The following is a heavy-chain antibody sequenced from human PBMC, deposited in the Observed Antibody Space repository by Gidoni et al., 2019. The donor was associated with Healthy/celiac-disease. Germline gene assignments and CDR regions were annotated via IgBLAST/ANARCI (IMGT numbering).Heavy chain of an antibody. CDR2: ISGSGGST. D-gene: IGHD3-22*01. CDR1: RFTFGSYA. CDR3: AKPTYYYDSSVYYFDY. J-gene: IGHJ4*02. Sequence: EVQLLESGGDLVQPGGALRPSCAASRFTFGSYAMRWVRQAPGTGLEWGSAISGSGGSTYFADSVKGRFTISRDNSKNTLYLYMNSLRAEDTAVYYCAKPTYYYDSSVYYFDYWGQGTLVTVSS. V-gene: IGHV3-23*01.